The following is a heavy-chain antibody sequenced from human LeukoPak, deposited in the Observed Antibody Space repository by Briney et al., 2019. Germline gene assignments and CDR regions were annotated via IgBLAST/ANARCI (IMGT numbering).Heavy chain of an antibody. CDR1: GYTFTGYY. V-gene: IGHV1-2*02. CDR3: ARDRVYSGYEGGGDY. J-gene: IGHJ4*02. Sequence: ASVKVSCKASGYTFTGYYMHWVRQAPGQGLEWVGWINPNSGGTNYAQKFQGRVTMTRDTSISTAYMELSRLRSDDTAVYYCARDRVYSGYEGGGDYWGQGTLVTVSS. D-gene: IGHD5-12*01. CDR2: INPNSGGT.